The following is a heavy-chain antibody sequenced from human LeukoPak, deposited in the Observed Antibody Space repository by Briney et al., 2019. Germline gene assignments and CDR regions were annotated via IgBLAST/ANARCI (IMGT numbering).Heavy chain of an antibody. CDR3: ARAARQGFTMIVVPFFYFDL. CDR1: GGSISSGASD. J-gene: IGHJ2*01. D-gene: IGHD3-22*01. V-gene: IGHV4-31*03. CDR2: INHSGST. Sequence: PSQTLSLTCTVSGGSISSGASDWGWIRQHPKRGLEWVGYINHSGSTYYNPSLGSRVTMSVDTSKNQFSLKLSSVTAADSTVYYCARAARQGFTMIVVPFFYFDLWGRGTLVTVSS.